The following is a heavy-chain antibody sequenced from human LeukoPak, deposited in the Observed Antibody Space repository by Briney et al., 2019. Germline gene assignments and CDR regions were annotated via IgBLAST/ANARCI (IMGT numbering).Heavy chain of an antibody. V-gene: IGHV4-34*01. D-gene: IGHD3-22*01. Sequence: SETLSLTCAVYGGSFSGYYWSWIRQPPGKGLEWIGEINHSGSTNYNPSLKSRVTISVDTSKNQFSLKLSSVTAADTAVYYCARGYDSSSTFDYWGQGTLSPSPQ. CDR2: INHSGST. CDR1: GGSFSGYY. CDR3: ARGYDSSSTFDY. J-gene: IGHJ4*02.